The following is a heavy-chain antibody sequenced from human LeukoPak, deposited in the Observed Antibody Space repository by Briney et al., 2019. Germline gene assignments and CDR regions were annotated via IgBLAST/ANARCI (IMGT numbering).Heavy chain of an antibody. V-gene: IGHV3-30*18. Sequence: GGSLRLSCAASGFTFSSYGMHWVRQAPGKGLEWVVVISYDGSNKYYADSVKGRFTISRDNSKNTLYLQMNSLRAEDTAVYYCAKFSLKDYWGQGTLVTVSS. CDR1: GFTFSSYG. CDR3: AKFSLKDY. CDR2: ISYDGSNK. J-gene: IGHJ4*02.